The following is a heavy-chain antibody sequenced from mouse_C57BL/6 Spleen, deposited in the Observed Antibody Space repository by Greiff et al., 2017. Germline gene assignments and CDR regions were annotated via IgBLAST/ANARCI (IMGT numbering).Heavy chain of an antibody. J-gene: IGHJ4*01. CDR1: FFNIKDYY. D-gene: IGHD1-1*02. CDR3: TYYDYGAMDY. CDR2: IDPEDGDT. Sequence: QLQQSLPPLFLPFPSLPFSFTSSFFNIKDYYMHWVKQRPEQGLEWIGRIDPEDGDTEYAPKFQGKATMTADTSSNTAYLQLSSLTSEDTAVYDCTYYDYGAMDYWGQGTSVTVSS. V-gene: IGHV14-1*01.